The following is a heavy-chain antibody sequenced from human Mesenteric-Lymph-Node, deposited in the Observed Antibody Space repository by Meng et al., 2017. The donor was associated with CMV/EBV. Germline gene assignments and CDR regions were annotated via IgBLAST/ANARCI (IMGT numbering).Heavy chain of an antibody. CDR3: ARDPEYDFWSGYYYYGMDV. D-gene: IGHD3-3*01. V-gene: IGHV3-23*01. CDR2: ISGSHSGGRT. CDR1: GLNVIYSF. J-gene: IGHJ6*02. Sequence: GGSLRLSCAASGLNVIYSFTTWVRQAPGKGLEWVSTISGSHSGGRTYYVDSVKGRITISRDNAKNSLYLQMNSLRAEDTAVYYCARDPEYDFWSGYYYYGMDVWGQGTTVTVSS.